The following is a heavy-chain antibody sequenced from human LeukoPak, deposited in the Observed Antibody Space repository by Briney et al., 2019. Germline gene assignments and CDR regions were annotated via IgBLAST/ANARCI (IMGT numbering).Heavy chain of an antibody. J-gene: IGHJ4*02. CDR1: GFTFSSYA. CDR3: AKDPSARITIFGVVIGGGWDY. D-gene: IGHD3-3*01. Sequence: GGSLRLSCAASGFTFSSYAMSWVRQAPGKGLEWVSAISGNGGSTYYADSVKGRFTISRDNSKNTLYLQMNSLRAEDTAVYYCAKDPSARITIFGVVIGGGWDYWGQGTLVTVSS. V-gene: IGHV3-23*01. CDR2: ISGNGGST.